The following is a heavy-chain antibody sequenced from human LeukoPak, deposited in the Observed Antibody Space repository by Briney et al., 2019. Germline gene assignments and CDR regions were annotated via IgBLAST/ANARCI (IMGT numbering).Heavy chain of an antibody. J-gene: IGHJ4*02. V-gene: IGHV3-7*04. CDR2: IKQDGSEK. Sequence: GGSLRLSCAVSGFTFRSYWMSWVRQAPGKGLEWVASIKQDGSEKYYVDSVKGRFTISRDNAKNSLYLQMNSLTAEDTAVYYCARDQWPLPCDYWGQGTLVTVSS. CDR3: ARDQWPLPCDY. D-gene: IGHD6-19*01. CDR1: GFTFRSYW.